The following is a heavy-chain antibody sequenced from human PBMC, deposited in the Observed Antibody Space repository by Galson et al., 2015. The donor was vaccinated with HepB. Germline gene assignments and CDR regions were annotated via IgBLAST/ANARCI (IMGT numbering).Heavy chain of an antibody. J-gene: IGHJ3*02. D-gene: IGHD3-22*01. V-gene: IGHV3-21*01. CDR3: ARDEGPYYNSSGYWADAFDI. CDR1: GFTFSSYS. Sequence: SLRLSCAASGFTFSSYSMNWVRQAPGKGLEWVSSISSSSSYIYYADSVKGRFTISRDNAKNSLYLQMNSLRAEDTAVYYCARDEGPYYNSSGYWADAFDIWGQGTMVTVSS. CDR2: ISSSSSYI.